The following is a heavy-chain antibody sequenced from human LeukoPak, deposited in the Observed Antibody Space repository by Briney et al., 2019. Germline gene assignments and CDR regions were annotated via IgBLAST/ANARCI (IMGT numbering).Heavy chain of an antibody. CDR2: IYYSGST. CDR3: GSRSTYYYGSGSYYWSY. CDR1: GYSISSGYY. V-gene: IGHV4-38-2*02. Sequence: PSETLSLTCTVSGYSISSGYYWGWIRQPPGKGLEWIGSIYYSGSTYYNPSLKSRVTISVDTSKNQFSLKLRSVTAADTAVYYCGSRSTYYYGSGSYYWSYWGQGTLVTVSS. J-gene: IGHJ4*02. D-gene: IGHD3-10*01.